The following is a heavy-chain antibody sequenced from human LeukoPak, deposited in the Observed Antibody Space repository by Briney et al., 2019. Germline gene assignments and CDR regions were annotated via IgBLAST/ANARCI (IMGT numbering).Heavy chain of an antibody. CDR1: GFTFSSYA. CDR3: AKADYGDYVRFPD. Sequence: GGSLRLSCAASGFTFSSYAMSWVRQAPGKGLEWVSGIGGSGVSTYYADSVKGRFTISRDNSKNTLYLQMNSLRAEDTAVCYCAKADYGDYVRFPDWGQGTLVTVSS. CDR2: IGGSGVST. D-gene: IGHD4-17*01. V-gene: IGHV3-23*01. J-gene: IGHJ4*02.